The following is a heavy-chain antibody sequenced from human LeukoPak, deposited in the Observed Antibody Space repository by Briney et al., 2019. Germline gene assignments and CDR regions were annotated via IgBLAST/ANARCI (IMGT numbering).Heavy chain of an antibody. J-gene: IGHJ5*02. CDR1: GGSISSYY. Sequence: SETLSLTCTVSGGSISSYYWSWIRRPPGKGLEWIGYIYYSGSTNYNPSLKSRVTISVDTSKNQFSLKLSSVTAADTAVYYCARGIAAAGTRNWFDPWGQGTLVTVSS. CDR2: IYYSGST. D-gene: IGHD6-13*01. CDR3: ARGIAAAGTRNWFDP. V-gene: IGHV4-59*01.